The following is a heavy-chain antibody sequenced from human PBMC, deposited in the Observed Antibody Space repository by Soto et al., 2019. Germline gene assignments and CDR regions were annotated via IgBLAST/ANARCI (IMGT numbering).Heavy chain of an antibody. Sequence: SVKVSCKASGGTFSSYTISWVRQAPGQGLEWMGRIIPILGIANYAQKFQGRVTITADKSTSTAYMELSSLRSEDTAVYYCARGVGDIVVVPAAMRYYYYMDVWGKGTTVTVSS. D-gene: IGHD2-2*01. CDR3: ARGVGDIVVVPAAMRYYYYMDV. J-gene: IGHJ6*03. CDR2: IIPILGIA. V-gene: IGHV1-69*02. CDR1: GGTFSSYT.